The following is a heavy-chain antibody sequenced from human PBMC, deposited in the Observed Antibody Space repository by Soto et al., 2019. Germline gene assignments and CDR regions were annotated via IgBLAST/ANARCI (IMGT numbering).Heavy chain of an antibody. Sequence: SETLSLTCTVSGGGDYWSWARQPPGKGLEWIGQVHRNGGANYHPSLKSRVTISVDKSKSHISLTLSSMAAADTAVYYCAQHGGYSLEHWGQGTQVT. J-gene: IGHJ4*02. D-gene: IGHD3-22*01. V-gene: IGHV4-34*01. CDR1: GGGDY. CDR2: VHRNGGA. CDR3: AQHGGYSLEH.